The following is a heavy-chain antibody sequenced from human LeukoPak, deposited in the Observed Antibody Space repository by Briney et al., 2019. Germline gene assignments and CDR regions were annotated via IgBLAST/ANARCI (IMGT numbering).Heavy chain of an antibody. V-gene: IGHV4-34*01. CDR2: VNHSGYT. CDR3: ARMTTGHDF. Sequence: SETLSPTCAVSGTSFSSYYWSWIRQPPGKGLEWIGEVNHSGYTNDNPSLKSRVTISVDTSKNQFSLRLRSVTAADTAVYFCARMTTGHDFWGQGTLVTVSS. J-gene: IGHJ4*02. CDR1: GTSFSSYY. D-gene: IGHD4-17*01.